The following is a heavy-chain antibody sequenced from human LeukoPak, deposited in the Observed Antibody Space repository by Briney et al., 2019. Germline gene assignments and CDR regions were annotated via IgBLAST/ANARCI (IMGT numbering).Heavy chain of an antibody. CDR1: GFTVSSNY. Sequence: GGSLRLSCAASGFTVSSNYMSWVRQAPGKGLEWVSVIYSGGSIGYADSVRGRFTISRDNSKNTQYLQMNSLRAEDTAVYYCANGEFWGDYRAPDYWGQGTLVTVSS. CDR2: IYSGGSI. CDR3: ANGEFWGDYRAPDY. D-gene: IGHD4-11*01. J-gene: IGHJ4*02. V-gene: IGHV3-53*05.